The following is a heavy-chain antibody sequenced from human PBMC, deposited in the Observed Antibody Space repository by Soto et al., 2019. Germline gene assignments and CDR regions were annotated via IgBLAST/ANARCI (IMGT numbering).Heavy chain of an antibody. V-gene: IGHV3-7*01. D-gene: IGHD3-3*01. Sequence: PGGSLRLSCAASGFTFSSYWMIWVRQAPGKGLEWVANIKQDGSEKYYVDSVKGRFTISRDNAKNSLYLQMNSLRAEDTAVYYCARAQFLEWLLFDYWGQGTLVTVSS. J-gene: IGHJ4*02. CDR2: IKQDGSEK. CDR1: GFTFSSYW. CDR3: ARAQFLEWLLFDY.